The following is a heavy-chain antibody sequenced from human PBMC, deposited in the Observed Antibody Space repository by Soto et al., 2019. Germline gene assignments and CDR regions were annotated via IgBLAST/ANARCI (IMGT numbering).Heavy chain of an antibody. CDR2: IKPDESEK. CDR3: ARDGVATINL. V-gene: IGHV3-7*01. Sequence: QLVESGGGLVQPGGSLRLSCTASGFIFRNYWMSWVRQAPGKGLEWVGNIKPDESEKYFVDSVKGRFTISRDNAKNLLFLQMSNRRAEDTAVYYCARDGVATINLWGQGTLLTVSS. J-gene: IGHJ5*02. D-gene: IGHD5-12*01. CDR1: GFIFRNYW.